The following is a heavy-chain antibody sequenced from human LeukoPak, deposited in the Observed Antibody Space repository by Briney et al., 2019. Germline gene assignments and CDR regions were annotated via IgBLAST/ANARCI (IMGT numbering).Heavy chain of an antibody. Sequence: LSLTCAVSGGSISSSKWWSWVRQPPGKGLEWVAVISYDGSNKYYADSVKGRFTISRDNSKNTLYLQMNSLRAEDTAVYYCARDPAYCGGDCYSADYWGQGTLVTVSS. V-gene: IGHV3-30-3*01. CDR1: GGSISSSK. CDR2: ISYDGSNK. D-gene: IGHD2-21*02. CDR3: ARDPAYCGGDCYSADY. J-gene: IGHJ4*02.